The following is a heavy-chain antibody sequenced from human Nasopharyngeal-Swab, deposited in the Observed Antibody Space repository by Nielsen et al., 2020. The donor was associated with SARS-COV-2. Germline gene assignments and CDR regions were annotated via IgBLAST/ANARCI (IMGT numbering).Heavy chain of an antibody. Sequence: GGSLRLSCAASGFTFSSYAMSWVRQAPGKGLEWVSAISGSGGSTYYADSVKGRFTISRDNSKNTPYLQMNSLRAEDTAVYYCAKARIVVVPAAIGYWGQGTLVTVSS. D-gene: IGHD2-2*02. CDR1: GFTFSSYA. J-gene: IGHJ4*02. CDR3: AKARIVVVPAAIGY. CDR2: ISGSGGST. V-gene: IGHV3-23*01.